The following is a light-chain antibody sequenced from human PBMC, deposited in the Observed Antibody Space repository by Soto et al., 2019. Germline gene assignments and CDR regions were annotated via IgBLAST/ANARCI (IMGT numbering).Light chain of an antibody. CDR3: QQRYNTFPLT. CDR2: AAS. Sequence: DIQMTQSPSSLSASVRDTVTLTCRASQSISSYLNWYQQKPGKAPKLLIYAASTLQSGVPSRFSGTGAGTVFTLTISSLQPEDFATYYCQQRYNTFPLTFGRGTKVDIK. V-gene: IGKV1-39*01. CDR1: QSISSY. J-gene: IGKJ4*01.